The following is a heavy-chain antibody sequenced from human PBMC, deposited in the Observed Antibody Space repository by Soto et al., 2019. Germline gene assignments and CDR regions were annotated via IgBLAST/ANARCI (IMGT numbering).Heavy chain of an antibody. Sequence: SETLSLTCTVSGGSISSYYWSWIRQPPGKGLEWIGYIYYSGSTNYNPSLKSRVTISVDTSKNQFSLKLSSVTAADTAVYYCARHDYSNSFLDYWGQGTLVTVSS. D-gene: IGHD4-4*01. V-gene: IGHV4-59*08. CDR2: IYYSGST. CDR3: ARHDYSNSFLDY. J-gene: IGHJ4*02. CDR1: GGSISSYY.